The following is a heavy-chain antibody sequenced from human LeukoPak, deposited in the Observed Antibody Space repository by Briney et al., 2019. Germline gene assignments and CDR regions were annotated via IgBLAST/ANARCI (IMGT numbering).Heavy chain of an antibody. Sequence: GSSVKVSCKASGGTFSSYAISWVRQAPGQGLEWMGGIIPIFGTANYAQKFQGRVTITADESTSTAYMEPSSLRSEDTAVYYCARPRDRRRIFAAFDIWGQGTMVTVSS. J-gene: IGHJ3*02. D-gene: IGHD3-3*01. CDR2: IIPIFGTA. CDR1: GGTFSSYA. V-gene: IGHV1-69*01. CDR3: ARPRDRRRIFAAFDI.